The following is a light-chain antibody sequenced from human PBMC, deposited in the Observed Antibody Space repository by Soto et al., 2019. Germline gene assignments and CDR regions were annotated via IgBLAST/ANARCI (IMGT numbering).Light chain of an antibody. V-gene: IGLV2-23*01. CDR1: SSDVGSYNL. Sequence: QSVLTQPASVSGSPGQSITISCTGTSSDVGSYNLVSWYQQHPGKAPNLMIYEGSKRPSGVSNRFSGSKSGNTASLTISGLQAEDEADYYCCSYAGSSTWVFGGGTKL. CDR2: EGS. CDR3: CSYAGSSTWV. J-gene: IGLJ3*02.